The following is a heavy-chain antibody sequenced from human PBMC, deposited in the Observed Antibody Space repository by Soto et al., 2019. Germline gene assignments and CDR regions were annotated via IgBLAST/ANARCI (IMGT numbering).Heavy chain of an antibody. CDR1: GFIFSNYG. CDR2: ISYDGNNK. Sequence: GGSLRLSCAASGFIFSNYGMHWARQAPGKGLEWVAVISYDGNNKYYADSVKGRVTISRDNSKNTLYLQMTSLSAEDTAVYYCAGASYNWNDDDFYYGMDVWGQGTRVTVSS. V-gene: IGHV3-30*03. CDR3: AGASYNWNDDDFYYGMDV. J-gene: IGHJ6*02. D-gene: IGHD1-20*01.